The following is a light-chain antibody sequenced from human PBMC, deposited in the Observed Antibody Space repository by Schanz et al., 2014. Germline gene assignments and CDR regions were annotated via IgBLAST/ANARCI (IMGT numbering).Light chain of an antibody. CDR3: QQSYSAPRT. CDR1: QGIASW. CDR2: AAS. V-gene: IGKV1-12*01. J-gene: IGKJ4*01. Sequence: DIQMTQFPSSVSASVGDRVTITCRASQGIASWLAWYQQSPGKAPKLLISAASDLQSGVPSRFSGRGSETDFTLTISSLQPEDFATYYCQQSYSAPRTFGGGTKVEFK.